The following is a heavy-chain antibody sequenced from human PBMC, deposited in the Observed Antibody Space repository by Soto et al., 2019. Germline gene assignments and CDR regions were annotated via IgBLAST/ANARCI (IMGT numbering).Heavy chain of an antibody. CDR2: IYYSGST. CDR1: GGSISSSSYY. Sequence: SETLSLTCTVSGGSISSSSYYWGWIRQPPGKGLEWIGSIYYSGSTYYNPSLKSRVTISVDTSKNQFSLKLSSVTAADTAVYYGASPKMAFYNWLDPWGQGTLVTVSS. J-gene: IGHJ5*02. CDR3: ASPKMAFYNWLDP. D-gene: IGHD3-3*02. V-gene: IGHV4-39*01.